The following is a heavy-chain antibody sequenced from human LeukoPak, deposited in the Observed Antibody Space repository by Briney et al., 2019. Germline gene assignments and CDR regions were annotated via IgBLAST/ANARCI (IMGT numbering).Heavy chain of an antibody. Sequence: GGSLRLSCAASGFTFSSYSMNWVRQAPGKGLEWVSLISTSSSYIYYADSVKGRFTISRDNAKNSLYLQMNTLRAEDTAVYYCARDPWGSSGYFQHWGQGTLVTVSS. V-gene: IGHV3-21*01. CDR3: ARDPWGSSGYFQH. CDR2: ISTSSSYI. CDR1: GFTFSSYS. D-gene: IGHD6-19*01. J-gene: IGHJ1*01.